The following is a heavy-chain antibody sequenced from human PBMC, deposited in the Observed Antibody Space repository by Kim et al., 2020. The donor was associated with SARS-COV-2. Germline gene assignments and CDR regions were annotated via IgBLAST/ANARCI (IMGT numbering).Heavy chain of an antibody. Sequence: QKFQGRVTITADESTSTAYMELSSLRSEDTAMYYCARGGYGSGSYIFWFDPWGQGTLVTVSS. J-gene: IGHJ5*02. V-gene: IGHV1-69*01. D-gene: IGHD3-10*01. CDR3: ARGGYGSGSYIFWFDP.